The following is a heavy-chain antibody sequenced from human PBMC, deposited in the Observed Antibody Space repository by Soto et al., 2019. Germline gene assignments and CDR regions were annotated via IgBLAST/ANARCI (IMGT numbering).Heavy chain of an antibody. Sequence: EVQLVESGGGLVQPGGGSLRLSCAASGFTFSNYGMNWVRQAPGKGLEWVSYINSVGINIYYADAVKGRFTISRDNAKNSLYLQMNSLRAEDTAVFYCAAATEEGGYYMDVWGKGTTVTVSS. J-gene: IGHJ6*03. V-gene: IGHV3-48*01. D-gene: IGHD4-17*01. CDR1: GFTFSNYG. CDR3: AAATEEGGYYMDV. CDR2: INSVGINI.